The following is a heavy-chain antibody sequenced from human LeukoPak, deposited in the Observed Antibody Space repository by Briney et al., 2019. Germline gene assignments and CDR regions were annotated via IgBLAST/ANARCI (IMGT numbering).Heavy chain of an antibody. CDR1: GFTFSSYA. CDR3: AKGPYDFWSGYYVYYYMDV. Sequence: PGGSLRLSCAASGFTFSSYAMSWVRQAPGKGLEWVSATSGSGGSTYYADSVKGRFTISRDNSKNTLYLQMNSLRAEDTAVYYCAKGPYDFWSGYYVYYYMDVWGKGTTVTVSS. J-gene: IGHJ6*03. CDR2: TSGSGGST. D-gene: IGHD3-3*01. V-gene: IGHV3-23*01.